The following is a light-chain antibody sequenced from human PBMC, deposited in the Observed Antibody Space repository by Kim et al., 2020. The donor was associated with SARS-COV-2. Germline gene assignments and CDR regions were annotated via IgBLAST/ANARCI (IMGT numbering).Light chain of an antibody. V-gene: IGLV6-57*03. CDR2: EDN. CDR3: QSYDSSNHVV. CDR1: SGGIASNY. Sequence: KTATITCPLSSGGIASNYVQWYQQRPGSAPTTVIYEDNQRPSGVPDRFSGSIDSSSNSASLTISGLKTEDEADYYCQSYDSSNHVVFGGGTQLTVL. J-gene: IGLJ2*01.